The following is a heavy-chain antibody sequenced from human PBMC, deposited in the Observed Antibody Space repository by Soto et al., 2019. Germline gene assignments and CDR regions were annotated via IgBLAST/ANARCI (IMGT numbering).Heavy chain of an antibody. CDR1: GYTFTSYC. CDR2: INPSGGST. CDR3: AREYDSRGYPNWFDS. D-gene: IGHD3-22*01. Sequence: GASVKVSCKASGYTFTSYCMHWVRQAPGQGLEWMGIINPSGGSTSYAQKFQGRVTMTRDTSTSTVYMELRSLGSDDTAVYYCAREYDSRGYPNWFDSWGQGTLVTVSS. J-gene: IGHJ5*01. V-gene: IGHV1-46*01.